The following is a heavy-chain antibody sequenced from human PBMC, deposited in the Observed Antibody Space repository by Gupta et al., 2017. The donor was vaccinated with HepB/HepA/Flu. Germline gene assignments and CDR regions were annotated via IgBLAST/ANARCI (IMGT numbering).Heavy chain of an antibody. D-gene: IGHD6-19*01. V-gene: IGHV3-23*01. J-gene: IGHJ4*02. CDR1: GFPFCGFD. CDR3: AKAVRMGAVAGPRDY. CDR2: ISGSGGAT. Sequence: VELFESGGGFVTPGGVLRLHLCGSGFPFCGFDMSWVRQAPGKGLEWVSAISGSGGATYYADSAKGRFTISRDNAKNTLYLQMNSLRAEDTALYFCAKAVRMGAVAGPRDYWGQGTLVTVSS.